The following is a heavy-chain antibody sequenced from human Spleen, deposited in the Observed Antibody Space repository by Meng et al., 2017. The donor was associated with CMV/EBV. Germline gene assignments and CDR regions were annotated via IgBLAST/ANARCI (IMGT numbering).Heavy chain of an antibody. D-gene: IGHD2-2*01. CDR2: ISSSSSYI. CDR3: ARDYCSSTSCYLYYYYGMDV. Sequence: GESLKISCAASGFTFSSYSMNWVRQAPGKGLEWVSSISSSSSYIYYADSVKGRFTISRDNAKNSLYLQMNSLRAEDTAVYYCARDYCSSTSCYLYYYYGMDVWGQGTTVTVS. V-gene: IGHV3-21*01. CDR1: GFTFSSYS. J-gene: IGHJ6*02.